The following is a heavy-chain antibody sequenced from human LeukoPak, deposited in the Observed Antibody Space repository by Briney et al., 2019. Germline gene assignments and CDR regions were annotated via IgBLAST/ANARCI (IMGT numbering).Heavy chain of an antibody. CDR1: GGSISSGGYY. CDR3: ASFTSGPTDY. Sequence: SETLSLTCTVSGGSISSGGYYWSWIRQHPGTGLEWIGYIYYSGSTYYNPSLKSRVTISVDTSKNQFSLKLSSVTAADTAVYYYASFTSGPTDYWGQGTMVTVSS. J-gene: IGHJ3*01. CDR2: IYYSGST. V-gene: IGHV4-31*03. D-gene: IGHD3-10*01.